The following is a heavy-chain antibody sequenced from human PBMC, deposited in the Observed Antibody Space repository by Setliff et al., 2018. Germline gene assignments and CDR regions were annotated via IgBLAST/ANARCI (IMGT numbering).Heavy chain of an antibody. CDR1: GGTLTTFTTYS. D-gene: IGHD1-26*01. V-gene: IGHV1-69*16. J-gene: IGHJ4*02. CDR2: IIPITGTT. CDR3: ARGSIVGPTRGDFDF. Sequence: ASVKVSCKASGGTLTTFTTYSLIWVRQAPGQGLEWMGGIIPITGTTSYAQRFQGRITISTDESSSTVYMEMSRLKSEDTAVYYCARGSIVGPTRGDFDFWGLGTLVTSPQ.